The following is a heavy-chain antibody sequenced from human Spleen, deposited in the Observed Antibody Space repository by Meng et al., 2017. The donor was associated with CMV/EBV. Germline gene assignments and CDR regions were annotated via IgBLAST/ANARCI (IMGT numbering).Heavy chain of an antibody. J-gene: IGHJ4*02. Sequence: SGGSIGCSDYYWGWIRQPPGKGLEWIGEINPSGSTNYNPSLKSGVIISVDTSKNQFSLKLRSVTAADTAVYYCARLRYDSSGYYALDYWGQGTLVTVSS. V-gene: IGHV4-39*07. CDR2: INPSGST. CDR3: ARLRYDSSGYYALDY. D-gene: IGHD3-22*01. CDR1: GGSIGCSDYY.